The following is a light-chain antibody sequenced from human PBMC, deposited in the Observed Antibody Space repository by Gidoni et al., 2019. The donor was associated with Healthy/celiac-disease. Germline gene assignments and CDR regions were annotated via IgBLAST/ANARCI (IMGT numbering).Light chain of an antibody. CDR3: QQYGSSRLT. CDR1: QSVSSSY. V-gene: IGKV3-20*01. J-gene: IGKJ4*01. CDR2: GAS. Sequence: EIVLTQSPGPLSLSPGERATLSCRASQSVSSSYLAWYQQKPGQAPRLLIYGASSSGSGTDFTLTISRLEPEDFAVYYCQQYGSSRLTFGGGTKVEIK.